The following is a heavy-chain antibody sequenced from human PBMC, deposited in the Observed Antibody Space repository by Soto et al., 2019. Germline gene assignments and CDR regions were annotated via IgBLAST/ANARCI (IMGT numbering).Heavy chain of an antibody. Sequence: QVQLVESGGGVVQPGRSLRLSCAASGFSFSTTGMHWVRQAPGKGLEWVAMISHDGGAVHFADSVKGRFTISRDDSKNTLYLQMTSLRPEATAVYYCAKDLYSSDWYNYFDPWGQGTLVTVSS. CDR1: GFSFSTTG. CDR2: ISHDGGAV. J-gene: IGHJ5*02. V-gene: IGHV3-30*18. CDR3: AKDLYSSDWYNYFDP. D-gene: IGHD6-19*01.